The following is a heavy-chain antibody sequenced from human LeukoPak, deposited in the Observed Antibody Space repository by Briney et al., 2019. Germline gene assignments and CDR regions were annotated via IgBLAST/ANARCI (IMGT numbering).Heavy chain of an antibody. CDR3: ARAEVAFDI. V-gene: IGHV6-1*01. CDR2: TYYRSKWYN. Sequence: HSQTLSLTCAISGDSVSSKSAAWNWIRQSPSRGLEWLGRTYYRSKWYNDYAVSVKSRMNINPDTSKNQFSLQLNSVTAADTAVYYCARAEVAFDIWGQGTIVTVSS. J-gene: IGHJ3*02. CDR1: GDSVSSKSAA.